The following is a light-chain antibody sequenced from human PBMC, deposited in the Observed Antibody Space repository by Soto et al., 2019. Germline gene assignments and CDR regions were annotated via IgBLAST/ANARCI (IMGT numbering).Light chain of an antibody. V-gene: IGLV2-11*01. Sequence: QSVLTQPRSVSGSPGQSVTISCTGTSSDVGGYNYVSWYQQHPGKAPKLMIYDVTKRPSGVPDRFSGSKSDNTASLTISGLQAEDEADYYCCSYAGTYIVVFGTGTKVTVL. CDR2: DVT. CDR1: SSDVGGYNY. J-gene: IGLJ1*01. CDR3: CSYAGTYIVV.